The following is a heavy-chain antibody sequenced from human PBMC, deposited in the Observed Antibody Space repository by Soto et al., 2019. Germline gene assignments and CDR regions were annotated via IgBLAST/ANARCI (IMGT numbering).Heavy chain of an antibody. CDR1: GFTFSSNA. CDR2: ISGSGDFT. CDR3: AKTQNDILDS. V-gene: IGHV3-23*01. J-gene: IGHJ4*02. D-gene: IGHD3-9*01. Sequence: EVQLLDSGGGLVQPGGSLRLSCAASGFTFSSNAMSWVRQAPGKGLEWVSAISGSGDFTFYADSVKGRFTSSRDNSKNTLYLQMNTLRAEDTAVYYCAKTQNDILDSGGEGTLGTGSS.